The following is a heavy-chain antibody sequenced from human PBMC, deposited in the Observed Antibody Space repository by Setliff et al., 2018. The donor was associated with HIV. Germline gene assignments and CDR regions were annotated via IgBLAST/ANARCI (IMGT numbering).Heavy chain of an antibody. CDR2: ISGSSVYL. J-gene: IGHJ5*02. D-gene: IGHD1-26*01. CDR3: ASMWKVGA. Sequence: GGSLRLSCAASGFIFSKYSMNWVRQAPGKGLEWVSSISGSSVYLNYADSMKGRFTISRDNARTSLYLEMTNLKVKDTAVYFCASMWKVGAWGRGTLVTVSS. V-gene: IGHV3-21*04. CDR1: GFIFSKYS.